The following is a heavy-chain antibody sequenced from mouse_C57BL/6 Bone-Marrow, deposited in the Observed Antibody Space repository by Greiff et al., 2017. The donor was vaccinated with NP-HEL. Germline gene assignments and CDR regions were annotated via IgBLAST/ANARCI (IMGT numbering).Heavy chain of an antibody. V-gene: IGHV10-1*01. CDR1: GFSFNTYA. D-gene: IGHD1-1*01. CDR3: GRLPLGDD. J-gene: IGHJ4*01. CDR2: IRSKSNNYAT. Sequence: EVKLVESGGGLVQPKGSLKLSCAASGFSFNTYAMNWVRQAPGKGLEWVGRIRSKSNNYATYYADSVKDRFTISRDDSESMLYLKMNNSKAEDTARYYCGRLPLGDDWGQGTSVTVAS.